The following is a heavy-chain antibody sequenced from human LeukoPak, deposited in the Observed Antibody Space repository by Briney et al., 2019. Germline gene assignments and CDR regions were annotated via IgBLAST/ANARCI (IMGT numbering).Heavy chain of an antibody. CDR2: ISSSSSYI. CDR1: GFTFSSYS. CDR3: ARGGGSYPYYYMDV. D-gene: IGHD1-26*01. V-gene: IGHV3-21*01. Sequence: GGSLRLSCAASGFTFSSYSMNWVRQAPGKWLEWVSSISSSSSYIYYADSVKGRFTISRDNAKNSLYLQMNSLRAEDTAVYYCARGGGSYPYYYMDVWGKGTTVTVSS. J-gene: IGHJ6*03.